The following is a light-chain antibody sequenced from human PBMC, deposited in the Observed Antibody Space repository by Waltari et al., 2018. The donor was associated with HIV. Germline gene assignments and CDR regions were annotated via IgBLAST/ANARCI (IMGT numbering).Light chain of an antibody. CDR1: RSNIGAIYD. V-gene: IGLV1-40*01. Sequence: QSVLTQPPSVSGAPGQRVTISCPGSRSNIGAIYDVHWYQQLPGTVPKLLLYSNNYRPSGVPDRFSGSKSGTSASLAITGLRAEDEADYFCQCYDDSLSTYVFGTGTKVTVL. CDR3: QCYDDSLSTYV. J-gene: IGLJ1*01. CDR2: SNN.